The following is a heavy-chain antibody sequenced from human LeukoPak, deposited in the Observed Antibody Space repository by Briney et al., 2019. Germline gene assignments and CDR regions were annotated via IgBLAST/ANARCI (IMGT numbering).Heavy chain of an antibody. J-gene: IGHJ4*02. CDR2: IYSGGST. CDR3: AVYDSSGYYLNY. V-gene: IGHV3-53*01. CDR1: GFTVSSNY. D-gene: IGHD3-22*01. Sequence: PRGSLRLSCAASGFTVSSNYMSWVRQAPGKGLEWVSVIYSGGSTYYADSVKGRFTISRDNSKNTLYLQMNSLGAEDTAVYYCAVYDSSGYYLNYWGQGTLVTVSS.